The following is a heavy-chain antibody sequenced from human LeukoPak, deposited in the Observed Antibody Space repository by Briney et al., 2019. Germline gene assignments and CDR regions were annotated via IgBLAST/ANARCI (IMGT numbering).Heavy chain of an antibody. CDR2: ISSSGSTI. J-gene: IGHJ4*02. CDR1: GSTFSSYS. Sequence: PGGSLRLSCAASGSTFSSYSMNWVRQAPGKGLEWVSYISSSGSTIYYADSVKGRFTISRDNAKNSLYLQMNSLRAEDTAVYYCARAGRQWEVDYWGQGTLVTVSS. D-gene: IGHD1-26*01. CDR3: ARAGRQWEVDY. V-gene: IGHV3-48*04.